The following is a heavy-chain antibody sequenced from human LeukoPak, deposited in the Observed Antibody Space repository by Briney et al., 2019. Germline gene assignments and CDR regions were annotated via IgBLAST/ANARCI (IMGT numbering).Heavy chain of an antibody. Sequence: PGGSLRPSCAASGFTFSSYGMHWVRQAPGKVLEWVAFIRYDGSNKYYADSVKGRFTISRDNSKNTLYLQMNSLKAEDTAVYYCARAPYSSGWSYYFDYWGQGTLVTVSS. CDR3: ARAPYSSGWSYYFDY. V-gene: IGHV3-30*02. CDR1: GFTFSSYG. CDR2: IRYDGSNK. J-gene: IGHJ4*02. D-gene: IGHD6-19*01.